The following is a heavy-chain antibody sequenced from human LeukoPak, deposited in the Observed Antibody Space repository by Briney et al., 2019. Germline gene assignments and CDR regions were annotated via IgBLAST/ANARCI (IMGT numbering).Heavy chain of an antibody. V-gene: IGHV1-46*01. J-gene: IGHJ5*02. D-gene: IGHD6-6*01. CDR3: ARHHKGIAARQGFDP. CDR2: INPGGGST. CDR1: GYTFTSYY. Sequence: GASVKVSCKASGYTFTSYYMHWVRQAPGQGLEWMGIINPGGGSTSYAQKFQGRVTMTRDMSTSTVYMELSSLRSEDTAVYYCARHHKGIAARQGFDPWGQGTLVTVSS.